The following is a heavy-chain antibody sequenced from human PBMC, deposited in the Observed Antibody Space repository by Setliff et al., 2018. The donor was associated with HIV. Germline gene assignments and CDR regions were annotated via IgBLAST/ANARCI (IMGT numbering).Heavy chain of an antibody. Sequence: WGSLRLSCAASGFTFSTYAMSWVRQAPGRGLEWVSAISATTGDTYYADSVKGRFTISRDSAMNTLYLQLSSLRVDDTAMYYCAASTGSTVDWGQGTLVTVSS. J-gene: IGHJ4*02. V-gene: IGHV3-23*01. CDR3: AASTGSTVD. D-gene: IGHD3-9*01. CDR2: ISATTGDT. CDR1: GFTFSTYA.